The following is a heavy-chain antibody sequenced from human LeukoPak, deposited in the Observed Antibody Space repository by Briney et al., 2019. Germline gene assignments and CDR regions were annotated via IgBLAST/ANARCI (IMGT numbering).Heavy chain of an antibody. D-gene: IGHD5-18*01. CDR3: AREMGKGYSYGYATNDAFDI. CDR1: GGSISSYY. V-gene: IGHV4-59*01. J-gene: IGHJ3*02. Sequence: SETLSLTCTVSGGSISSYYWSWIQQPPGKGLEWIGYIYYSGSTNYNPSLKSRATISVDTSKNQFSLKLSSVTAADTAVYYCAREMGKGYSYGYATNDAFDIWGQGTMVTVSS. CDR2: IYYSGST.